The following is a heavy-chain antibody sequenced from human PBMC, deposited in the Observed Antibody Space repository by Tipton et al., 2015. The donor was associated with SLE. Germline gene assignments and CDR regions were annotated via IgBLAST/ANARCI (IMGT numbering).Heavy chain of an antibody. CDR3: ARGYCSDGVCYGFGFFDY. CDR2: IYHTGST. J-gene: IGHJ4*02. Sequence: TLSLTCTVSGGSISRIGYYWSWIRQHPGKGLEWIGYIYHTGSTYYNPSLESRLTIPVDTSKTQFSLKLGSLTAADTAVYFCARGYCSDGVCYGFGFFDYWGQGNLVTVSS. D-gene: IGHD2-8*01. CDR1: GGSISRIGYY. V-gene: IGHV4-31*03.